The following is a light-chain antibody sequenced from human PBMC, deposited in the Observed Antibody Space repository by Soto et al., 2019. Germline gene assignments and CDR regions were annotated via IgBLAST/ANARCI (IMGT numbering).Light chain of an antibody. Sequence: QSALTQPASVSGSPGQSITISCTGTSNDVGGYNYVSWYQQYPGKAPKLIISEVSNRPSGVSHRFSGSRSGNTASLTISGLQAEDEADYYCSSYTASTTPLFGGGTKLTVL. CDR3: SSYTASTTPL. J-gene: IGLJ2*01. V-gene: IGLV2-14*01. CDR2: EVS. CDR1: SNDVGGYNY.